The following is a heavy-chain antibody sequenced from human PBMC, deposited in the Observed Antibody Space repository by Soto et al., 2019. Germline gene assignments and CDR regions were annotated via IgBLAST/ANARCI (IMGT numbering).Heavy chain of an antibody. CDR3: ARRGPTVAADAEYFQH. CDR2: IYYSGST. V-gene: IGHV4-39*01. Sequence: PSETLSLTCTVSGGSISSSSYYWGWLRQPPGKGLERIGSIYYSGSTYYNPSLKSRVTISVDTSKNQFSLKLSSVTAADTAVYYCARRGPTVAADAEYFQHWGQGTLVT. J-gene: IGHJ1*01. CDR1: GGSISSSSYY. D-gene: IGHD6-19*01.